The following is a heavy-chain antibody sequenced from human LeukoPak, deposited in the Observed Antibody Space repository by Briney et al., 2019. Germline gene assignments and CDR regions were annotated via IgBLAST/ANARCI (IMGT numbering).Heavy chain of an antibody. D-gene: IGHD4-17*01. V-gene: IGHV1-2*04. CDR3: VRDLSTVSTPYFDY. J-gene: IGHJ4*02. Sequence: ASVKVSCKASGYTFTGYYIHWVRQAPGQGLEWMGWINCNSGGTNYEQKFQGWVTMTRDMSITTAYMELSRLRSDDAAVYYCVRDLSTVSTPYFDYWGQGTPVTVSS. CDR1: GYTFTGYY. CDR2: INCNSGGT.